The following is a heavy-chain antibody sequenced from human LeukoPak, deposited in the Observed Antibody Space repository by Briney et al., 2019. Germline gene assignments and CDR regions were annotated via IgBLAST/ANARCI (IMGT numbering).Heavy chain of an antibody. D-gene: IGHD3-22*01. V-gene: IGHV1-18*01. Sequence: GASVKVSCKASGYTFTSYGISWVRQAPGQGLEWMGWISAYNGNTNYAQKLQGRVTMTTDTSTSTAYMELRSLRSDDTAVYYCARDAGDIVTMIVVAKDAFDIWGQGTMVTVSS. CDR2: ISAYNGNT. CDR3: ARDAGDIVTMIVVAKDAFDI. CDR1: GYTFTSYG. J-gene: IGHJ3*02.